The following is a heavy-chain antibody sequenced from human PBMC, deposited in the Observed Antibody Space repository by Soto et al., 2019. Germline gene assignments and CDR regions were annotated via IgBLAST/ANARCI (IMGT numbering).Heavy chain of an antibody. CDR3: AREGTVDIVDSGGYGMDV. J-gene: IGHJ6*02. Sequence: QVQLVQSGAEVKKPGASVKVSCKASGYTFTSYGISWVRQAPGQGLEWMGWISAYNGNTNYAQKLQGRVTMTTDTATSTAYMELRSLRSDDTAVYYCAREGTVDIVDSGGYGMDVWGQGTTVTVSS. CDR1: GYTFTSYG. CDR2: ISAYNGNT. D-gene: IGHD5-12*01. V-gene: IGHV1-18*01.